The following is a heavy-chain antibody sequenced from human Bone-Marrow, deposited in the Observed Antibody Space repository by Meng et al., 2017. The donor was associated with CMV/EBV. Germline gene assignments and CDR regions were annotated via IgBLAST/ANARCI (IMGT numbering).Heavy chain of an antibody. V-gene: IGHV3-30*02. CDR2: IRYDASDR. CDR1: GFTFSSSG. CDR3: AKDSSNWAFDY. Sequence: GGSLRLSCAASGFTFSSSGMHWVRQATGKGLEWVAFIRYDASDRYHADSVRGRFTISRDDSKDTLYLQMNSLTTDDTAVYYCAKDSSNWAFDYWGHGTRVTVSS. D-gene: IGHD7-27*01. J-gene: IGHJ4*01.